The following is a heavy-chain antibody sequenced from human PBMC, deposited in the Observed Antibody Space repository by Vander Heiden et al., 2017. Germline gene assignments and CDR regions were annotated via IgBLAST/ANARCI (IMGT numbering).Heavy chain of an antibody. CDR2: INHSGNI. J-gene: IGHJ4*02. D-gene: IGHD5-18*01. Sequence: QVQLQESGPGLVKPSQTLSLTCTLSGDSIGSGANYWNWIRQHPEKGLEWIGCINHSGNIYYYPSLQSRVTISADTSKTQFSLKLNSVTAADTAVYYCARGPDRAKDGYWSQGTLVTVSS. CDR1: GDSIGSGANY. V-gene: IGHV4-31*03. CDR3: ARGPDRAKDGY.